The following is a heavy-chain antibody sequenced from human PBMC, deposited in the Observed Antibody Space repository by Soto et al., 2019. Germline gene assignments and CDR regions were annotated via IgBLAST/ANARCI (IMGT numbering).Heavy chain of an antibody. CDR3: ARAPTYYYGSGSYSKSNWFDP. CDR2: INHSGST. D-gene: IGHD3-10*01. V-gene: IGHV4-34*01. CDR1: GGSFSGYY. J-gene: IGHJ5*02. Sequence: ETLSLTCAVYGGSFSGYYWSWIRQPPGKGLEWIGEINHSGSTNYNPSLKSRVTISVDTSKNQFSLKLSSVTAADTAVYYCARAPTYYYGSGSYSKSNWFDPWGQGTLVTVSS.